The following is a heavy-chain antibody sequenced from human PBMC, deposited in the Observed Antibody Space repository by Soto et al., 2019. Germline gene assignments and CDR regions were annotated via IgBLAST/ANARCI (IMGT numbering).Heavy chain of an antibody. CDR3: ARVVRFCSSPTCRGRNWFDP. Sequence: QVQLQESGPGLVKPSQTLSLTCSVSGGSISSGDYYWSWIRQPPGKSLERIGYMFYTGTTYYNPSVKGRITISIDTAKNQFSLRLTYVTAADTAEYHCARVVRFCSSPTCRGRNWFDPWGQGTRVTVSS. J-gene: IGHJ5*02. CDR2: MFYTGTT. CDR1: GGSISSGDYY. D-gene: IGHD2-2*01. V-gene: IGHV4-30-4*01.